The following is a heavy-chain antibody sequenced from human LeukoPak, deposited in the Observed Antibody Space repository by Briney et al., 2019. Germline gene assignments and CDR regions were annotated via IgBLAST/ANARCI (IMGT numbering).Heavy chain of an antibody. CDR1: GGSFSGYY. J-gene: IGHJ6*02. Sequence: SETLSLTCAVYGGSFSGYYWSWIRQPPGKGLEWIGEINHSGSTNYNPSLKSRVTISVDTSKNQFSLKLSSVTAADTAVYYCARRRAEYGDYDDYYYGMDVWGQGTTVTVSS. V-gene: IGHV4-34*01. CDR3: ARRRAEYGDYDDYYYGMDV. D-gene: IGHD4-17*01. CDR2: INHSGST.